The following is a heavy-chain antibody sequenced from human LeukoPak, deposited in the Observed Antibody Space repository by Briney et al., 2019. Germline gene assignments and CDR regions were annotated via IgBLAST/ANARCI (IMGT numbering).Heavy chain of an antibody. V-gene: IGHV1-18*01. CDR1: GYTFTSYG. D-gene: IGHD3-16*02. CDR2: ISAYNGNT. Sequence: GASVKVSCKASGYTFTSYGISWVRQAPGQGLEWMGWISAYNGNTNYAQKLQGRVTMTTDTSTSTAYMELRSLRSDDTAVYYCARVTITFGGVIAPFDYGGQGTLVTVSS. J-gene: IGHJ4*02. CDR3: ARVTITFGGVIAPFDY.